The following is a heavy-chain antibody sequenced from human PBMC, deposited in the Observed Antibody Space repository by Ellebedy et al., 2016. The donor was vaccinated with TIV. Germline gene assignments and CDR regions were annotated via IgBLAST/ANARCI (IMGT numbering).Heavy chain of an antibody. J-gene: IGHJ6*02. Sequence: AASVKVSCKASGYTFNNYGINWVRQAPGQGLEWMGRIIPILGIPHYAQKFQGRVTITADKSTSTAYMELSSLRSEDTAVYYCASRGVPLGYCSGDSCLETYYYYGMDVWGQGTTVTVSS. CDR3: ASRGVPLGYCSGDSCLETYYYYGMDV. CDR1: GYTFNNYG. D-gene: IGHD2-15*01. CDR2: IIPILGIP. V-gene: IGHV1-69*04.